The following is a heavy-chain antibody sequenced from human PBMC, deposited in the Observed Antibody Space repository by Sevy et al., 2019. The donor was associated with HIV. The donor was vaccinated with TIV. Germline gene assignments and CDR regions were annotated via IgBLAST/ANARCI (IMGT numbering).Heavy chain of an antibody. D-gene: IGHD5-18*01. V-gene: IGHV3-30*18. CDR3: AKAGYSYGLDAFDI. J-gene: IGHJ3*02. CDR1: GFTFSSYG. Sequence: GGSLRLSCAASGFTFSSYGMHWVRQAPGKGLEWVAVISYDGSNKYYADSVKGRFTISRDNSKNTLYLQMNSLRAEDTAVYYCAKAGYSYGLDAFDIWGRGTMFTVSS. CDR2: ISYDGSNK.